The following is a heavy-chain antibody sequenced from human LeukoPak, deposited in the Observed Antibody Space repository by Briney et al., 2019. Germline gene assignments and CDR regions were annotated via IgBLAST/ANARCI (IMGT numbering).Heavy chain of an antibody. CDR1: GFTFSTNA. J-gene: IGHJ4*02. Sequence: HPGGSLRLSCLTSGFTFSTNAMSWVRQAPGKGLEWISGISGSGASTYYADSVTGRFTISRDYSKSTLYLQMNSLRADDTAVYYCARDSNGPAFWGQGTLVTVSS. D-gene: IGHD6-19*01. V-gene: IGHV3-23*01. CDR2: ISGSGAST. CDR3: ARDSNGPAF.